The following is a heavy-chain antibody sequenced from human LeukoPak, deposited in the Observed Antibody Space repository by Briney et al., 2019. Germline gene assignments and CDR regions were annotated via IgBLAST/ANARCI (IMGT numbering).Heavy chain of an antibody. V-gene: IGHV3-48*01. D-gene: IGHD3-3*01. J-gene: IGHJ6*02. CDR1: GFTFSAYS. CDR2: ISSGGDTT. CDR3: ARDFLEWLLYPYYYYYGMDV. Sequence: GGSLRLSCAASGFTFSAYSINWVRQALGKGLEWISHISSGGDTTYYADSVKGRFTISRDNGKNSLYLQMNSLRPEDTAVYYCARDFLEWLLYPYYYYYGMDVWGQGTTVTVSS.